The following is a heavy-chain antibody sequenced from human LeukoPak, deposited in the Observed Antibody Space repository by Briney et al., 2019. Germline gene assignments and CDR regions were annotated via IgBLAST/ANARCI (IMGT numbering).Heavy chain of an antibody. J-gene: IGHJ3*02. CDR1: DDSFSSHY. CDR3: ARDLVTVTKGFDI. Sequence: SETLSLTCAVSDDSFSSHYWTWTRQPPGKGPEWIGYISYIGSTNYNPSLKSPVTISIDTSKNQFSLKLSSVTAADTAVYYCARDLVTVTKGFDIWGQGTMVSVSS. CDR2: ISYIGST. V-gene: IGHV4-59*11. D-gene: IGHD4-17*01.